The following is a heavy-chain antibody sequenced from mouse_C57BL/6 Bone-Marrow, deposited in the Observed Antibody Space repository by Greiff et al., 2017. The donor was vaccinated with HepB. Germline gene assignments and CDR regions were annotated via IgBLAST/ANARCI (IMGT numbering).Heavy chain of an antibody. CDR2: IDPETGGT. D-gene: IGHD2-3*01. CDR3: TRSDDGYYRYWFAY. V-gene: IGHV1-15*01. Sequence: VQLQQSGAELVRPGASVTLSCKASGYTFTDYEMHWVKQTPVHGLEWIGAIDPETGGTAYNQKFKGKAILTADKSSSTAYMELRSLTSEESAVYYCTRSDDGYYRYWFAYWGQGTLVTVSA. CDR1: GYTFTDYE. J-gene: IGHJ3*01.